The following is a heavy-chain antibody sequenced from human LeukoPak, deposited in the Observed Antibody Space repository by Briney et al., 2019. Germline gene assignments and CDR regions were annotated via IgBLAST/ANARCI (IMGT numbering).Heavy chain of an antibody. CDR3: ARDYYDSSGYYYVYYYYYMDV. J-gene: IGHJ6*03. CDR1: GFTFSSYW. CDR2: IKQDGSEK. D-gene: IGHD3-22*01. Sequence: GGSLRLSCAASGFTFSSYWMSWVRQAPGKGLEWVANIKQDGSEKYYVDSVKGRFTISRDNAKNSLYLQMNSLRAEDTAVYYCARDYYDSSGYYYVYYYYYMDVWGKGTTVTVSS. V-gene: IGHV3-7*01.